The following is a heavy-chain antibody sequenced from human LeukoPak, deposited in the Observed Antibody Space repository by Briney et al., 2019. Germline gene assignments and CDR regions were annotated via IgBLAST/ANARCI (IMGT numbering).Heavy chain of an antibody. CDR2: IIPIFGTA. CDR1: GGTFSSYA. J-gene: IGHJ3*02. D-gene: IGHD2-15*01. V-gene: IGHV1-69*01. CDR3: ASAVCSGGSCYSGAFDI. Sequence: GSSVKVSCKASGGTFSSYAISWERQAPGQGLEWMGGIIPIFGTANYAQKFQGRVTITADESTSTAYMELSSLRSEDTAVYYCASAVCSGGSCYSGAFDIWGQGTMVTVSS.